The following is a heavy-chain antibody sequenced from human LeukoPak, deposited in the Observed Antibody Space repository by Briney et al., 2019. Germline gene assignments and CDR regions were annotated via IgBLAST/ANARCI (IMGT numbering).Heavy chain of an antibody. Sequence: GGSLRLSCAASGFTFSDYYMSWLRQAPGKGLEWVSYISGSGTTIHYADSVKGRFTISRDNAKNSLYLQMNSLRAEDAAVYYCARVTSIQAGFYNYWGQGILVIVSS. J-gene: IGHJ4*02. CDR2: ISGSGTTI. CDR3: ARVTSIQAGFYNY. D-gene: IGHD6-6*01. CDR1: GFTFSDYY. V-gene: IGHV3-11*01.